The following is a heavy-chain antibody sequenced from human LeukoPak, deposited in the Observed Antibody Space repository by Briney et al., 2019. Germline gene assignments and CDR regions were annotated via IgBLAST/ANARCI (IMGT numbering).Heavy chain of an antibody. J-gene: IGHJ4*02. Sequence: ETLSLTCTVSGGSISSSSYYWGWIRQPPGKGLEWIGSIYYSGSTYYNPSLKSRVTISVDTSKNQFSLKLSSVTAADTAVYYCARGGRTTYYDSSGIYFDYWGQGTLVTVSS. D-gene: IGHD3-22*01. CDR1: GGSISSSSYY. CDR2: IYYSGST. V-gene: IGHV4-39*01. CDR3: ARGGRTTYYDSSGIYFDY.